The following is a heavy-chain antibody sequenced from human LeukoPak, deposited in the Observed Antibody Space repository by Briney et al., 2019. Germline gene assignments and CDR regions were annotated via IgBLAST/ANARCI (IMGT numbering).Heavy chain of an antibody. Sequence: PSETLSLTCAVYGGSFSGYYWSWIRQPPGKGLEWIGEINHSGSTNYNPSLKSRVTISVDTSKIQFSLKLSSVTAVYTCAYYCVRGRVTMVRGPMGYWGQGTLVTVSS. J-gene: IGHJ4*02. CDR1: GGSFSGYY. V-gene: IGHV4-34*01. D-gene: IGHD3-10*01. CDR2: INHSGST. CDR3: VRGRVTMVRGPMGY.